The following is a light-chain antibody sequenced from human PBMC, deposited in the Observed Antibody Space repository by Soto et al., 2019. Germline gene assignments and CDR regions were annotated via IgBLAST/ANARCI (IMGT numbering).Light chain of an antibody. CDR1: QDIGRR. V-gene: IGKV1-12*01. J-gene: IGKJ1*01. CDR2: AAS. CDR3: LQVYSFPRT. Sequence: DIQMTQSPSSVSASIGDRVTITCRASQDIGRRLAWFQQKPGKAPKYLIQAASSLQGGVPSTFSGSGSGTDFTLTINTLHPEDFATYYCLQVYSFPRTFXQGTKVDI.